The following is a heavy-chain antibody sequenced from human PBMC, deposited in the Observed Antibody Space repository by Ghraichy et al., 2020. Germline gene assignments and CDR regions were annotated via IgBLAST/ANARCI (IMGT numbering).Heavy chain of an antibody. CDR3: ARLEGEMATIGLPT. CDR1: GGAFGTYA. J-gene: IGHJ4*02. D-gene: IGHD5-24*01. Sequence: SVKVSCKASGGAFGTYAISWVRQAPGQGLEWMGGIIPILGQPKYAQNFQDRVTITADESTTTVYMELRRLRSEDTALYYCARLEGEMATIGLPTWGQGTLVTVSS. CDR2: IIPILGQP. V-gene: IGHV1-69*10.